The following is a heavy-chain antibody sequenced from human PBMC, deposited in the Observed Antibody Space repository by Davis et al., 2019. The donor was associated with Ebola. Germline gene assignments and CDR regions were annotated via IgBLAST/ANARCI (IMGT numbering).Heavy chain of an antibody. D-gene: IGHD2-21*01. J-gene: IGHJ4*02. V-gene: IGHV1-2*06. CDR1: GYTFTGYY. CDR2: INPNSGGT. CDR3: AREGDLGYSLGY. Sequence: AASVKVSCKASGYTFTGYYMHWVRQAPGQGLEWMGRINPNSGGTNYAQKFQGRVTMTRNTSISTAYMELSSLRSEDTAVYYCAREGDLGYSLGYWGQGTLVTVSS.